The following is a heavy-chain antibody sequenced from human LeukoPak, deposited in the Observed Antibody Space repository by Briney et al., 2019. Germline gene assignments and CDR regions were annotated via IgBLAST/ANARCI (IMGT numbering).Heavy chain of an antibody. V-gene: IGHV1-46*01. CDR1: GYTFTTYY. CDR3: ARPNYYYYYMDV. CDR2: ITPSGGRI. J-gene: IGHJ6*03. Sequence: ASVKVSCKASGYTFTTYYMHWVRQAPGQGLEWMGVITPSGGRISYAQKFQGRVTMTRDTSTSTVYMDLSSLRSDDTAVYYCARPNYYYYYMDVWGKGTTVTISS.